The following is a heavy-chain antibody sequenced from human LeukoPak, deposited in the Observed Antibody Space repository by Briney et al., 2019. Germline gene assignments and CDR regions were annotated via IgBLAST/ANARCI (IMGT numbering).Heavy chain of an antibody. CDR1: GGTFSSYA. D-gene: IGHD3-22*01. J-gene: IGHJ4*02. Sequence: EASVKVSCKASGGTFSSYAVSWVRQAPGQGLEWMGRIIPMFGTTNYAQSFQGRLTITMDKSTTTAYMEPSSLRFEDTAMYYCARGNYYDSSRYFDWGQGTLVTVSS. CDR3: ARGNYYDSSRYFD. CDR2: IIPMFGTT. V-gene: IGHV1-69*05.